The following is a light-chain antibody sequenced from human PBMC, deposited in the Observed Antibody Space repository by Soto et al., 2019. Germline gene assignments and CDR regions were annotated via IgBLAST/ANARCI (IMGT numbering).Light chain of an antibody. Sequence: EIVLTQSPGALALSPGERATLSCRASQSVSSFLAWYQQKPGQAPRLLIYDASKRATGIPARFSGSGSGTDFTLTISSPEPEDFAVYYCQQRSSWPLTFGQGTKVDIK. CDR1: QSVSSF. CDR2: DAS. J-gene: IGKJ1*01. CDR3: QQRSSWPLT. V-gene: IGKV3-11*01.